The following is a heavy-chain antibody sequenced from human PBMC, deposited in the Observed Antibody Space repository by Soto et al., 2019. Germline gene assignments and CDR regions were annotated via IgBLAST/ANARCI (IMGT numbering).Heavy chain of an antibody. CDR3: ATFTSITIFGVVSVRDY. D-gene: IGHD3-3*01. J-gene: IGHJ4*02. V-gene: IGHV1-24*01. CDR1: GYTLTELS. Sequence: ASVKVSCKVSGYTLTELSMHWLRQAPGKGLEWMGGFDPEDGETIYAQKFQGRVTMTEDTSTDTAYMELSSLRSEDTAVYYCATFTSITIFGVVSVRDYWGQGTLVTVSS. CDR2: FDPEDGET.